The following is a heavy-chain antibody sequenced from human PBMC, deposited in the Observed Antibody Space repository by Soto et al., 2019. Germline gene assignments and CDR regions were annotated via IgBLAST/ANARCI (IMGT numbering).Heavy chain of an antibody. V-gene: IGHV1-3*01. CDR3: ARGAYVLRFLEWKHSSPPGVVDP. CDR2: INAGNGNT. CDR1: GYTFTSYA. J-gene: IGHJ5*02. D-gene: IGHD3-3*01. Sequence: QVQLVQSGAEVKKPGASVKVSCKASGYTFTSYAMHWVRQAPGQRLEWMGWINAGNGNTKYSQKFQGRVTITRDTSASTAYMELSSLRSEDTAVYYCARGAYVLRFLEWKHSSPPGVVDPWGQGTLVTVSS.